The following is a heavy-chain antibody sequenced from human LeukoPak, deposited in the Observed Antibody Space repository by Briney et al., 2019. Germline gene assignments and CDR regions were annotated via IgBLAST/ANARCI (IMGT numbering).Heavy chain of an antibody. CDR2: IYYSGSN. V-gene: IGHV4-39*07. CDR3: ARGILLWFGELLYFDY. Sequence: SETLSLTCTVSGGSISSSSYYWGWIRQPPGKGLEWIGSIYYSGSNYYNPSLKSRVTISVDTSKNQFSLKLSSVTAADTAVYYCARGILLWFGELLYFDYWGQGTLVTVSS. D-gene: IGHD3-10*01. CDR1: GGSISSSSYY. J-gene: IGHJ4*02.